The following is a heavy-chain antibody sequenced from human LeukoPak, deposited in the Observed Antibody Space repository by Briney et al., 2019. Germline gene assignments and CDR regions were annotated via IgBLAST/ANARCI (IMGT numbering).Heavy chain of an antibody. CDR3: AELGLTMIGGV. D-gene: IGHD3-10*02. V-gene: IGHV3-48*03. CDR1: GFTFSSYE. J-gene: IGHJ6*04. CDR2: ISSSGSTI. Sequence: GESLRLSCAASGFTFSSYEMNWVRQAPGKGLEWVSYISSSGSTIYYADSVKGRFTISRDNAKNSLYLQMNSLRAEDTAVYYCAELGLTMIGGVWGKGTTVTISS.